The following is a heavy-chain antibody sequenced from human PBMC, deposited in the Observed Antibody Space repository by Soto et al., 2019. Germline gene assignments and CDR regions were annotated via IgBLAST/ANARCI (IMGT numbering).Heavy chain of an antibody. J-gene: IGHJ4*02. CDR1: GYTFTGYW. V-gene: IGHV5-51*01. CDR3: AIVITVISHPYHFVL. Sequence: GESLKISCQGSGYTFTGYWIGWVRQMSGEGLEWMGIIYPGDSDTRYSPSFRGQVTISADKSLSTAYLQWRSLKASDTALYFCAIVITVISHPYHFVLWGPGTLVTVFS. CDR2: IYPGDSDT. D-gene: IGHD3-10*01.